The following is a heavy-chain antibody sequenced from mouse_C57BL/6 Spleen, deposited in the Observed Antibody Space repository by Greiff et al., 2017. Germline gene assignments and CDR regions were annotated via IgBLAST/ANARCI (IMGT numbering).Heavy chain of an antibody. CDR2: ISYDGSN. V-gene: IGHV3-6*01. J-gene: IGHJ2*01. CDR3: ARVGVVYFDY. CDR1: GYSITSGYY. Sequence: VQLQQSGPGLVKPSQSLSLTCSVTGYSITSGYYWNWIRQFPGNKLEWMGYISYDGSNNYNPSLKNRISITRDTSKNQFFLKLNSVTTEDTATYYCARVGVVYFDYWGQGTTLTVSS. D-gene: IGHD1-1*01.